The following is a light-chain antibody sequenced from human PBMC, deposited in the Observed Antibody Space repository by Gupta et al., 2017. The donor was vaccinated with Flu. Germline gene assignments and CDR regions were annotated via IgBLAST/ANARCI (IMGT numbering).Light chain of an antibody. CDR3: SSYARTNTVVV. V-gene: IGLV2-14*03. CDR1: SSDIGSSDY. Sequence: QSALTQPASVSGSPGQSIAISCTGSSSDIGSSDYVSWYQQHPGKAPKLILFEVSRRPGGISDRFSGSKSGDTASLTISGLLAEDEAFYYYSSYARTNTVVVFGGGTRLTVL. CDR2: EVS. J-gene: IGLJ2*01.